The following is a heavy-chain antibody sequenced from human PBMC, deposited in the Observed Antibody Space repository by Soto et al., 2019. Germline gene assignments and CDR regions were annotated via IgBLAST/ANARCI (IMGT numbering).Heavy chain of an antibody. CDR2: IYWNDDK. Sequence: SGPTLVNPTQTLTLTCTFSGFSLSTSGVGVGWIRQPPGKALEWLALIYWNDDKRYSPSLKSRLTITKDTSKNQVVLTMTNMDPVDTATYYCAHRGVGYDYVWGSYRYYFDYWGQGTLVTVSS. J-gene: IGHJ4*02. CDR3: AHRGVGYDYVWGSYRYYFDY. D-gene: IGHD3-16*02. V-gene: IGHV2-5*01. CDR1: GFSLSTSGVG.